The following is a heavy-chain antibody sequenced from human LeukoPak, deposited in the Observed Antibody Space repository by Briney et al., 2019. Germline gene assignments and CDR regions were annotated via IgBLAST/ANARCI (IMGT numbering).Heavy chain of an antibody. Sequence: SETLSLTCTVSGGSISSFYWSWIRQPPGKGQEWIGEINHSGSTNYNPSLKSRVTISVDTSKNHFSLKLSSVTAADTAVYYCARRDYLDHFYYIDVWDKGNTVTVSS. CDR3: ARRDYLDHFYYIDV. CDR1: GGSISSFY. CDR2: INHSGST. D-gene: IGHD3-10*01. J-gene: IGHJ6*03. V-gene: IGHV4-34*01.